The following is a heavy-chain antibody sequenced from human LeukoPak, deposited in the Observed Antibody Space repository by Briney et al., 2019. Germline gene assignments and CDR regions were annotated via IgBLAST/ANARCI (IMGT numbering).Heavy chain of an antibody. CDR2: IYHSGST. CDR3: ARVLCSSTSCYPYFDY. Sequence: SETLSLTCAVSGGSISSGGYSWSCIRQPPGKGLEWIGYIYHSGSTYYNPSLKSRVTISVGRSKNQYSLKLSSVTAADTAVYYCARVLCSSTSCYPYFDYWGQGTLVTVSS. J-gene: IGHJ4*02. CDR1: GGSISSGGYS. V-gene: IGHV4-30-2*01. D-gene: IGHD2-2*01.